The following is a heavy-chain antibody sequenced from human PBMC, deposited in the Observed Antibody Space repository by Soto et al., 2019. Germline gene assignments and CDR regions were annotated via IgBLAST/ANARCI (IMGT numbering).Heavy chain of an antibody. CDR2: ISPGGGST. V-gene: IGHV3-23*01. CDR3: AKLASVLRFLEWFTTATMDV. D-gene: IGHD3-3*01. Sequence: GGSLRLSCAASGFIFSSYDMSWVRQAPGKGLEWVSSISPGGGSTYYADSVKGRFTISRDNSQNTLYLQMNSLSAEDTAVYYCAKLASVLRFLEWFTTATMDVWGQGTTVTVSS. J-gene: IGHJ6*02. CDR1: GFIFSSYD.